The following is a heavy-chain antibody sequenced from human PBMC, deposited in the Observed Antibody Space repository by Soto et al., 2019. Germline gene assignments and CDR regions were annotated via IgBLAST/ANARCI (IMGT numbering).Heavy chain of an antibody. CDR1: GFTFTTYA. Sequence: PGGSLRLSCAASGFTFTTYAMNWVRQAPGKGLEWVSTISSSGGDTYYADSVKGRFTISRDNSKNTVYLQMNGLRAEDTAVYYCVRGSRGSDFWGQGTLVTVSS. V-gene: IGHV3-23*01. CDR2: ISSSGGDT. CDR3: VRGSRGSDF. J-gene: IGHJ4*02. D-gene: IGHD2-15*01.